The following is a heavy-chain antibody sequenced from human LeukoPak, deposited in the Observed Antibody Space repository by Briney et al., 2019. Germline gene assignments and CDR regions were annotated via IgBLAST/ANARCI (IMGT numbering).Heavy chain of an antibody. CDR1: GGTFSSYA. V-gene: IGHV1-69*06. J-gene: IGHJ6*03. CDR2: IIPIFGTA. D-gene: IGHD3-3*01. CDR3: ARGPYYDFWSGYRGRYYYYYMDV. Sequence: ASVKASCKASGGTFSSYAISWVRQAPGQGLEWMGGIIPIFGTANYAQKFQGRVTITADKSTSTAYMELSSLRSEDTAVYYCARGPYYDFWSGYRGRYYYYYMDVWGKGTTVTVSS.